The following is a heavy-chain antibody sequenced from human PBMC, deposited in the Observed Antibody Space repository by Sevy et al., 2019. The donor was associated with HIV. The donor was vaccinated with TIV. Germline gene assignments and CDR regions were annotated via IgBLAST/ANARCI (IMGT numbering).Heavy chain of an antibody. V-gene: IGHV4-61*01. D-gene: IGHD5-18*01. CDR3: ARTAMDGTYYYYYYMDV. CDR2: IYYSGST. J-gene: IGHJ6*03. CDR1: GGSVSSGSYY. Sequence: SETLSLTYTVSGGSVSSGSYYWSWIRQPPGKGLEWIGYIYYSGSTNYNPSLKGRVTISVDTSKNQFSLKLSSVTAADTAVYYCARTAMDGTYYYYYYMDVWGKGTTVTVSS.